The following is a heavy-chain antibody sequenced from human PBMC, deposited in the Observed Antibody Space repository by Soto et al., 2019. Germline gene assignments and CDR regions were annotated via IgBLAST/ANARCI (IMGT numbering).Heavy chain of an antibody. D-gene: IGHD2-2*01. V-gene: IGHV1-8*01. CDR2: MNPNSGNT. CDR3: AMKDYQLPPYGMDV. J-gene: IGHJ6*02. Sequence: QVQLVQSGAEVKKPGASVKVSCKASGYTFTSYDINWVRQATGQGLEWMGWMNPNSGNTGYAQKFQGRVTMTRNTSIRTAYMALGSRRSEDSAVYYCAMKDYQLPPYGMDVWGQGTTVTVSS. CDR1: GYTFTSYD.